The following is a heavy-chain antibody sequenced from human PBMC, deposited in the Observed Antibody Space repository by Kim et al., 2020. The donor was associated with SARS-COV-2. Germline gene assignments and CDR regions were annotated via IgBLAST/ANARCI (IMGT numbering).Heavy chain of an antibody. CDR1: GGSISSGDYY. CDR3: ARASSSTWLVIRHFDY. V-gene: IGHV4-30-4*01. J-gene: IGHJ4*02. CDR2: IYYSGST. Sequence: SETLSLTCTVSGGSISSGDYYWSWIRQPPGKGLEWIGYIYYSGSTYYNPSLKSRVTISVDTSKNQFSLKLSSVTAADTAVYYCARASSSTWLVIRHFDYWGQGTRVTVSS. D-gene: IGHD6-19*01.